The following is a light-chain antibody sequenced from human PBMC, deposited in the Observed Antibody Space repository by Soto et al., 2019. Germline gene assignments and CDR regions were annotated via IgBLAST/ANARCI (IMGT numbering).Light chain of an antibody. CDR1: NSSIGAGYD. J-gene: IGLJ1*01. CDR2: GND. Sequence: QPVLTQPPSVTGAPGQRISISCTGSNSSIGAGYDVHWYQQLPGTAPKLLIYGNDSRPSGVPDRFSGSKSGTSASLAITGLQAEDEADYYCCSYAGSGTFVFGTATQLTVL. CDR3: CSYAGSGTFV. V-gene: IGLV1-40*01.